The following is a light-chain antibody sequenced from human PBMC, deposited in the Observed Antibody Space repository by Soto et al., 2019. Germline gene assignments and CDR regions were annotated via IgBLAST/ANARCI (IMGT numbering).Light chain of an antibody. Sequence: EIVLTQSPGTLSVSPGERATLSCRASQSVSSSYLVWYQQKPGQAPRLLIYGASSRATGIPDRFSGSGSGTDFSLTISSVEPEDFAVYYCQQYGSSSYTFGQGTKLDIK. J-gene: IGKJ2*01. CDR1: QSVSSSY. CDR3: QQYGSSSYT. CDR2: GAS. V-gene: IGKV3-20*01.